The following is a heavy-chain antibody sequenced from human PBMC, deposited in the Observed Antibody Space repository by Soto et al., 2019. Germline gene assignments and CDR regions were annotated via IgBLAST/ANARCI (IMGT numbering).Heavy chain of an antibody. Sequence: SVKVSCKASGGTFSSYAISWVRQAPGQGLEWMGGIIPIFGTANYAQKFQGRVTITADESTSTAYMELSSLRSEDTAVYYCARDRRHYYDSSGYPNCDYWGQGTLVTVSS. CDR1: GGTFSSYA. D-gene: IGHD3-22*01. J-gene: IGHJ4*02. CDR3: ARDRRHYYDSSGYPNCDY. CDR2: IIPIFGTA. V-gene: IGHV1-69*13.